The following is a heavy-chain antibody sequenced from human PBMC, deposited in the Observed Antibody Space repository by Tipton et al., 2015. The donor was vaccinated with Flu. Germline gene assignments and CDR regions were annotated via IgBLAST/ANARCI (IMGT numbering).Heavy chain of an antibody. Sequence: TLSLTCTVSGGSISSGSYYWCWIRQPAGKGLEWIGRIYTSGSTNYSPSLKSRVTITIDTSKNQSSLKLISVTAADTAVYYCARLHLRSGNYYYYYGMDVWGQGTTVTVSS. J-gene: IGHJ6*02. CDR2: IYTSGST. CDR3: ARLHLRSGNYYYYYGMDV. D-gene: IGHD3-16*01. CDR1: GGSISSGSYY. V-gene: IGHV4-61*02.